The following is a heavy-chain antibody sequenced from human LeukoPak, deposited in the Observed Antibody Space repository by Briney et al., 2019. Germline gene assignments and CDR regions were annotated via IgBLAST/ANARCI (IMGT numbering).Heavy chain of an antibody. CDR2: ISAYNGNT. V-gene: IGHV1-18*01. J-gene: IGHJ5*02. CDR3: ARAYYYGSGSSPVRFDP. Sequence: WASVKVSCKASGYTFTSYGISWVRQAPGQGLEWMGWISAYNGNTSFAQKLQGRVTMTTDTSTSTAYMELRSLRSDDTAVYYCARAYYYGSGSSPVRFDPWGQGTLVTVSS. D-gene: IGHD3-10*01. CDR1: GYTFTSYG.